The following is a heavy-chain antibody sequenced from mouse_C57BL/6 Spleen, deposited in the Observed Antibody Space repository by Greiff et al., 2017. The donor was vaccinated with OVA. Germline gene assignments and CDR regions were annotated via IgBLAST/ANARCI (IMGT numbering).Heavy chain of an antibody. J-gene: IGHJ2*01. CDR2: IYPGDGDT. V-gene: IGHV1-80*01. CDR3: ASSWGCGG. D-gene: IGHD4-1*01. CDR1: GYAFSSYW. Sequence: VQLQQSGAELVKPGASVKISCKASGYAFSSYWMTWVKQRPGKGLEWIGQIYPGDGDTNYNGKFKGKATLTADKSSSTAYMQLSSLTSEDSAVYFCASSWGCGGWGKGTTLTVSS.